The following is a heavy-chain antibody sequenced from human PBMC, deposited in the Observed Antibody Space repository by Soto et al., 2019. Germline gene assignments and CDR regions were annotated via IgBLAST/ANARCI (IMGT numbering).Heavy chain of an antibody. CDR3: AHSIVLMVYAGIPWFDP. Sequence: SGPTLVNPTQTLTLTCTFSGFSLSTSGVGVGWIRQPPGKALEWLALIYWDDDKRYSPSLKSRPTITKDTSKNQVVLTMTNMEPVDTATYYCAHSIVLMVYAGIPWFDPWGQGTLVTVSS. CDR2: IYWDDDK. J-gene: IGHJ5*02. V-gene: IGHV2-5*02. CDR1: GFSLSTSGVG. D-gene: IGHD2-8*01.